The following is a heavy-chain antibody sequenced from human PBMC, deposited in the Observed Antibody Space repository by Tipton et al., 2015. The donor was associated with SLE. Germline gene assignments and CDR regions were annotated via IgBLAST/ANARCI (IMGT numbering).Heavy chain of an antibody. CDR3: VRASVPGERTFDY. CDR2: IYTSGDT. V-gene: IGHV3-13*01. CDR1: GFTFSSYD. J-gene: IGHJ4*02. D-gene: IGHD6-19*01. Sequence: SLRLSCAASGFTFSSYDMNWVRQTTGRGLEWVSLIYTSGDTSYSDSVKGRFTISRDNARSSVYLQMNSLRDGDTAVYYCVRASVPGERTFDYWGQGTLVTVSS.